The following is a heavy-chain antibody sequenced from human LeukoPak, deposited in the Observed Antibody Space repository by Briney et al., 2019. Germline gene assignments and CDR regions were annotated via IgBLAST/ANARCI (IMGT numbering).Heavy chain of an antibody. D-gene: IGHD1-26*01. V-gene: IGHV4-59*08. CDR3: ARHTGSYPDY. CDR2: IYYSGST. J-gene: IGHJ4*02. CDR1: GGSISIYY. Sequence: SETLSLTCTVSGGSISIYYWSWIRQPPGKGLEWIGYIYYSGSTNYNPSLKSRVTISVDTSKNQFSLKLSSVTAADTAVYYCARHTGSYPDYWGQGTLVTVSS.